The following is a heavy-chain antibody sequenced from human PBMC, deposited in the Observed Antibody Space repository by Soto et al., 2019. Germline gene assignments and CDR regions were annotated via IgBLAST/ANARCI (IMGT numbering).Heavy chain of an antibody. CDR1: GFTFSSYV. Sequence: QVQLVESGGAVVQPGRSLSLSCAASGFTFSSYVMHWVRQAPGKGLEWVAGISKDGNNKHYSDSGKDRFTISRDNSKSTLNLKMNNLRVEDTAVYHCAREDESGIYAGTFHHWGPGTLVTV. CDR3: AREDESGIYAGTFHH. V-gene: IGHV3-30-3*01. J-gene: IGHJ1*01. CDR2: ISKDGNNK. D-gene: IGHD2-15*01.